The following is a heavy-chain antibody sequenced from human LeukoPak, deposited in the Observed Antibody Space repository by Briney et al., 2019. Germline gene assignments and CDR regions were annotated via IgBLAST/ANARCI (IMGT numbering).Heavy chain of an antibody. CDR3: ARRSPTGYFDY. D-gene: IGHD4-17*01. J-gene: IGHJ4*02. V-gene: IGHV3-74*01. CDR2: INSDGSST. Sequence: GGSLRLSCAASGFTFSSYWMHWVRQAPGKGLVWVSRINSDGSSTSYADSVRGRSTISRDNAKNTLYLQMNSLRAEDTAVYYCARRSPTGYFDYWGQGTLVTVSS. CDR1: GFTFSSYW.